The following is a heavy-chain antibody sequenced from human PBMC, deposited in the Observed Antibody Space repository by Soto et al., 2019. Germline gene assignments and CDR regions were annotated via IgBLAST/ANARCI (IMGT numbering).Heavy chain of an antibody. Sequence: SETMSLTCTVSGGSFLTSSYYWGWIRQPPGKGLEGIGTFFHSGGTAHNPSLKSRVTVSMDTSKNQFSLKLTALTAANTAVYSCPRPSIGPASPLAPDFDYWGQGILVTVPS. V-gene: IGHV4-39*01. CDR2: FFHSGGT. J-gene: IGHJ4*02. CDR3: PRPSIGPASPLAPDFDY. CDR1: GGSFLTSSYY.